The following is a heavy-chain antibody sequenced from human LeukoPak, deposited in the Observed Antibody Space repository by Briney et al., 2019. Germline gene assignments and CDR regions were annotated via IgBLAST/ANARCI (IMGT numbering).Heavy chain of an antibody. CDR3: ARGRIAARPRALYYYYYYMDV. V-gene: IGHV4-34*01. CDR1: GGSFSGYY. CDR2: INHSGST. D-gene: IGHD6-6*01. J-gene: IGHJ6*03. Sequence: SETLSLTCAVYGGSFSGYYWSRIRQPPGKGLEWIGEINHSGSTNYNPSLKSRVTISVDTSKNQFSLKLSSVTAADTAVYYCARGRIAARPRALYYYYYYMDVWGKGTTVTVSS.